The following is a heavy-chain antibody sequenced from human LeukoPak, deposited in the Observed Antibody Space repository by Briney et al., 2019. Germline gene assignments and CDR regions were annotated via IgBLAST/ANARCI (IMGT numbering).Heavy chain of an antibody. V-gene: IGHV4-4*07. CDR1: GGSISSYY. CDR2: IYTSGST. J-gene: IGHJ6*03. CDR3: ARDRVGQQLVGRNYYYYYMDV. Sequence: SETLSLTCTVSGGSISSYYWSWIRQPAGKGLEWIGRIYTSGSTNYNPSLKSRVTMSVDTSKNQFSLKLSSVTAADTAVYYCARDRVGQQLVGRNYYYYYMDVWGKGTTVTISS. D-gene: IGHD6-13*01.